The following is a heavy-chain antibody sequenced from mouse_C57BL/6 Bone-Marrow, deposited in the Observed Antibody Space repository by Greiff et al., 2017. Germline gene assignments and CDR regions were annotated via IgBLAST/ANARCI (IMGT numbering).Heavy chain of an antibody. Sequence: EVQLQQSGPGLVKPSQSLSLTCSVTGYSITSGYYWNWIRQFPGNKLEWMGYISYDGSNNYNPSLKNRISITRDTSKNQFFLKLNSVTTEDTATYYCAGGNPAWFAYWGQGTLVTVSA. CDR1: GYSITSGYY. V-gene: IGHV3-6*01. CDR2: ISYDGSN. D-gene: IGHD2-1*01. J-gene: IGHJ3*01. CDR3: AGGNPAWFAY.